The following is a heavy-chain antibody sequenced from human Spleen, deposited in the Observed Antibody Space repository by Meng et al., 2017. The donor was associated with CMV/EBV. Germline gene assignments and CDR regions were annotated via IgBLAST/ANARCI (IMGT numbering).Heavy chain of an antibody. Sequence: QVKRQPWDAGLLKPSETLSLTCAVYGGSFSGYYWSWIRQPPGKGLEWIGEINHSGSTNYNPSLKSRVTISVDTSKNQFSLKLSSVTAADTAVYYCAERSGQLVPIDYWGQGTLVTVSS. CDR2: INHSGST. V-gene: IGHV4-34*01. CDR1: GGSFSGYY. CDR3: AERSGQLVPIDY. D-gene: IGHD6-19*01. J-gene: IGHJ4*02.